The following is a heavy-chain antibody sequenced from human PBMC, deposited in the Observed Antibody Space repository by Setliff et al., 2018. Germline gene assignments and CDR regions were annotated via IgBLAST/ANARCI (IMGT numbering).Heavy chain of an antibody. Sequence: GGSLRLSCAASGFTFSSYAMSWVRQAPGKGLEWVSAISSSGGSTYYADSVKGRFTISRDNSKNTLYLQMNSLRAEDTAVYYCAKDKDVRVDYFDYWGPGTLVTVSS. V-gene: IGHV3-23*01. D-gene: IGHD3-10*01. CDR3: AKDKDVRVDYFDY. J-gene: IGHJ4*02. CDR1: GFTFSSYA. CDR2: ISSSGGST.